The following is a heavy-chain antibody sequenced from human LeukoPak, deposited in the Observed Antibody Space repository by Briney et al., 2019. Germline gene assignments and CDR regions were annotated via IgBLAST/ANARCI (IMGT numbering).Heavy chain of an antibody. V-gene: IGHV3-74*01. J-gene: IGHJ3*02. D-gene: IGHD5-12*01. CDR1: GFTFSNYW. CDR3: ARVVARKRAFDI. Sequence: GGSLRLSCAASGFTFSNYWMHWVRQVPGKGLVWVSRIQGDGSTARYADSVQGRFTISRDNAKNSLYLQMNSLRAEDTAVYYCARVVARKRAFDIWGQGTMVTVSS. CDR2: IQGDGSTA.